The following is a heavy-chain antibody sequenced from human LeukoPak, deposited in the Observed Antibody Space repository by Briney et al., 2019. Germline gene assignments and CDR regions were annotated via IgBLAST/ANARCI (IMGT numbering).Heavy chain of an antibody. CDR1: GCTFSSYG. Sequence: GGSLRLSCAASGCTFSSYGMHWVRQAPAQGLEWMGIRNLSGGRTSYAQKFQGRVTMTRDMSTSTVYMELSSLRSEDTAVYYCARDLRNWNPSYYMDVWGNGTTVTVSS. V-gene: IGHV1-46*01. D-gene: IGHD1-1*01. CDR3: ARDLRNWNPSYYMDV. J-gene: IGHJ6*03. CDR2: RNLSGGRT.